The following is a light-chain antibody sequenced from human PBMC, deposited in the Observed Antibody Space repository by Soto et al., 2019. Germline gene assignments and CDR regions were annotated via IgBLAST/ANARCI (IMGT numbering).Light chain of an antibody. CDR1: GNDVGGYNL. CDR2: EAY. V-gene: IGLV2-23*01. Sequence: QSVLTQPASMSVSPGQSLTISCTGSGNDVGGYNLVSWYQHHPGKVPKLVIFEAYKRPSGVSDRFSGSKSGNTASLTISGLQAGDEADYYCLSYAGTDNWIFGGGTKLTVL. CDR3: LSYAGTDNWI. J-gene: IGLJ3*02.